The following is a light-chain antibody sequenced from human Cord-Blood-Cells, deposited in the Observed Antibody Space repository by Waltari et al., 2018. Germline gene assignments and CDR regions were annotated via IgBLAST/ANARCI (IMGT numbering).Light chain of an antibody. J-gene: IGKJ1*01. CDR3: MQALQTPWT. V-gene: IGKV2-28*01. CDR1: QSLLHSNGYTY. Sequence: DIVMTQSPLSLPVTPGEPASISCRSSQSLLHSNGYTYLDWYLQKPGQSPQLLIYLGSNRASRVPDRFSGSGSGTDFTLKISRVEAEDVGVYYCMQALQTPWTFGQGTKVEIK. CDR2: LGS.